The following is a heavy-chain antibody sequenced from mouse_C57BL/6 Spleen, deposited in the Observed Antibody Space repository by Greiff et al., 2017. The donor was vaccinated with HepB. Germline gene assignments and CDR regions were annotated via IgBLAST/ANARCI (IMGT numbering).Heavy chain of an antibody. D-gene: IGHD1-1*02. CDR1: GYAFTNYL. CDR3: ARRCKLCPWYFDV. Sequence: QVQLQQSGAELVRPGTSVKVSCKASGYAFTNYLIEWVKQRPGQGLEWIGVINPGSGGTNYNEKFKGKATLTADKSSSTAYMQLSSLTSEDSAVYFCARRCKLCPWYFDVWGTGTTVTVSS. J-gene: IGHJ1*03. CDR2: INPGSGGT. V-gene: IGHV1-54*01.